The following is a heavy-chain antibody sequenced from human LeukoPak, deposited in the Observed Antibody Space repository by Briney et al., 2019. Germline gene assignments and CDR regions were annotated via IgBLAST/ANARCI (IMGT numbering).Heavy chain of an antibody. D-gene: IGHD3-3*01. V-gene: IGHV4-31*03. J-gene: IGHJ6*02. Sequence: SETLSLTCTVSGGSISSGGYYWSWIRQHPGKGLEWIGYIYYSGSTYYNPSIKSRVTISVDTSKNQFSLKLSSVTAADTAVYYCARADTYYDLWSGYDYYYGMDVWGQGTTVTVSS. CDR3: ARADTYYDLWSGYDYYYGMDV. CDR1: GGSISSGGYY. CDR2: IYYSGST.